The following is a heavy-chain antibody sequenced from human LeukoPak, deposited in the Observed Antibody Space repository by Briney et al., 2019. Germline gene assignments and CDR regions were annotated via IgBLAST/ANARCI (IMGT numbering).Heavy chain of an antibody. Sequence: GGSLRLSCAASGFTFSKYAMTWVRQAPGKGLEWVSGISVSGGSTNYADSVKGRFTISRDNSKNTLYLQMNSLRAEDTAVYYCAKSNYFDSDGYYFFDYWGQGTLVTVSS. CDR1: GFTFSKYA. CDR3: AKSNYFDSDGYYFFDY. D-gene: IGHD3-22*01. CDR2: ISVSGGST. J-gene: IGHJ4*02. V-gene: IGHV3-23*01.